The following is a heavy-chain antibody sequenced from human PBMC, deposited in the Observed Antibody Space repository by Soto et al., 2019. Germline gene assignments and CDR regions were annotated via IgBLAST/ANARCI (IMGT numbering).Heavy chain of an antibody. D-gene: IGHD2-15*01. CDR3: AHARLYCTGGSCATRFDS. CDR2: IYWDDDK. CDR1: GFSLSTHGVG. J-gene: IGHJ4*02. Sequence: QITLKESGPPLVKPTQTLTLTCTFSGFSLSTHGVGVGWVRQPAGKALEWLALIYWDDDKRYSASLNSRLTITKATSKNQVVLTMTNMDPVVTATYYCAHARLYCTGGSCATRFDSWGQGTLVTVSS. V-gene: IGHV2-5*02.